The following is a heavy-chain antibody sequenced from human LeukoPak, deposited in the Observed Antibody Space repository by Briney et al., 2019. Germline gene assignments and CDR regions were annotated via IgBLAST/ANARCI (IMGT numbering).Heavy chain of an antibody. CDR3: AKRREGVAASFDY. CDR1: GFTFSSYA. CDR2: LTGSGDST. J-gene: IGHJ4*02. V-gene: IGHV3-23*01. D-gene: IGHD6-19*01. Sequence: HPGGSLRLSCAASGFTFSSYAMSWVRQAPGKGLEWVSGLTGSGDSTYYADSVKGRFTISRDNSKNTVYLQMNSLRVEDTAVYYCAKRREGVAASFDYWGQGTLVTVSS.